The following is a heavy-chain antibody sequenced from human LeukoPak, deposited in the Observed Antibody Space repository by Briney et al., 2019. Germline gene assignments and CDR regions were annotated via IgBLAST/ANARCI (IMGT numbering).Heavy chain of an antibody. CDR3: ARTAGWSYGFDY. V-gene: IGHV4-31*03. Sequence: PSETLSLTCTVSGASISSGGYYWTWIRQYPEKGLEWIGYIYYTGATYYNPSLQSRVTISGDTSKNQFSLKLSSVTAADTAVYHCARTAGWSYGFDYWGQGTLVTVSS. CDR2: IYYTGAT. CDR1: GASISSGGYY. D-gene: IGHD5-18*01. J-gene: IGHJ4*02.